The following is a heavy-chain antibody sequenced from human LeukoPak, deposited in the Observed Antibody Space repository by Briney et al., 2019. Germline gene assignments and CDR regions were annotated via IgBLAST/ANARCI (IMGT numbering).Heavy chain of an antibody. J-gene: IGHJ4*02. D-gene: IGHD2-2*02. Sequence: SETLSLTCTVSGGSISSSSYYWGWIRQPPGKGLEWIGSIYYSGSTYYNPSLKSRVTISVDTSKNQFSLKLSSVTAADTAVYYSASMERYCSSTSCYIPNYWGQGTLVTVSS. CDR2: IYYSGST. CDR1: GGSISSSSYY. CDR3: ASMERYCSSTSCYIPNY. V-gene: IGHV4-39*01.